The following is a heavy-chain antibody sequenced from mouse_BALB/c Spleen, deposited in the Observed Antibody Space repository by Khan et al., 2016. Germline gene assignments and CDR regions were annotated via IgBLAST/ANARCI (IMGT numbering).Heavy chain of an antibody. J-gene: IGHJ1*01. V-gene: IGHV9-3-1*01. Sequence: QIQLVQSGPELKKPGETVKISCKASGYTLANYGVIWVKQAPGKGLKWMVWINTYTGETIYTDDFKGRFAFSLETSANIVYLEINNLKNEDTATYFCARDFGNYGYFDVWGAGTMVTVSS. CDR2: INTYTGET. D-gene: IGHD2-1*01. CDR3: ARDFGNYGYFDV. CDR1: GYTLANYG.